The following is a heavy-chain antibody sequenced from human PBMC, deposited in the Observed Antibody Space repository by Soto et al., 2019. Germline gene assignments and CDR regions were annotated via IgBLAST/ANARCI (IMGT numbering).Heavy chain of an antibody. V-gene: IGHV1-69*02. Sequence: QVQLVQSGAEVKKPGSSVKVSCKASGGTFSNYTITWVRQAPGQGLEWMGQLIPILGLANYAQKFRGRVTITADKSTTTAYMELRSLRSEDTAMYYCARFKLGEDYWGQGTLVTVSS. CDR3: ARFKLGEDY. J-gene: IGHJ4*02. CDR2: LIPILGLA. CDR1: GGTFSNYT. D-gene: IGHD3-16*01.